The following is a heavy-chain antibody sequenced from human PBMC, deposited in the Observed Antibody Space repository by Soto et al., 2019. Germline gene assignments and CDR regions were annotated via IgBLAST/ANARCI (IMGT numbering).Heavy chain of an antibody. V-gene: IGHV4-59*08. Sequence: PSETLSLTCTVSGGSINNYYWSWIRQPPGKGLEWIAYIYYTGSTNYNPSLKSRVTISVDTSKNQFSLKLSSVTAADTAVYYCARQSIDCSGGSCYTYYFDYWGQGTLVTVSS. CDR1: GGSINNYY. J-gene: IGHJ4*02. CDR3: ARQSIDCSGGSCYTYYFDY. CDR2: IYYTGST. D-gene: IGHD2-15*01.